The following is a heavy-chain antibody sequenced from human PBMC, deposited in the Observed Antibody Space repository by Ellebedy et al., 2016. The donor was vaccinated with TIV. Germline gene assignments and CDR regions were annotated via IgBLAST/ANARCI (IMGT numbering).Heavy chain of an antibody. V-gene: IGHV3-23*01. CDR2: ISSSGFST. D-gene: IGHD6-13*01. CDR1: GFTFSSYA. Sequence: GESLKISCVASGFTFSSYAMSWVRQAPGKGLRWVSSISSSGFSTYNADSVKGRFTVSRDNAKKTLYLQMDSLRPEDTAIYYCGRDEKAIAAALYYWGLGTLVTVSS. J-gene: IGHJ4*02. CDR3: GRDEKAIAAALYY.